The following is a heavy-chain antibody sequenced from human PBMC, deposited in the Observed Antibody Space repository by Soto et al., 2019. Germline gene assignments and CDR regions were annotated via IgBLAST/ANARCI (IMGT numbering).Heavy chain of an antibody. CDR1: GASISRYY. D-gene: IGHD3-10*01. Sequence: QVQLQESGPGLVTPSETLSLTCCVSGASISRYYWSWIRQPAGKGLEWIGCISSTENTYYNPSLKGRVTMSVDTSKNQFSLKLSSVTAADTALYYCARGVGSGAYHPYYYGMDVWGQGTTVTVSS. J-gene: IGHJ6*02. CDR3: ARGVGSGAYHPYYYGMDV. CDR2: ISSTENT. V-gene: IGHV4-4*07.